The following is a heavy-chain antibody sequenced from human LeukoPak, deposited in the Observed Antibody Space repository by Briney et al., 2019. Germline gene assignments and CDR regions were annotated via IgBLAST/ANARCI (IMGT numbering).Heavy chain of an antibody. Sequence: SVKVSCKASGGTFSSYAISWVRQAPGQGLEWMGGIIPIFGTANYAQKFQGRVTITADESTSTAYMELSRLRSDDTAVYYCARDGAGYSSGWSNWFDPWGQGTLVTVSS. CDR1: GGTFSSYA. CDR3: ARDGAGYSSGWSNWFDP. V-gene: IGHV1-69*01. D-gene: IGHD6-19*01. CDR2: IIPIFGTA. J-gene: IGHJ5*02.